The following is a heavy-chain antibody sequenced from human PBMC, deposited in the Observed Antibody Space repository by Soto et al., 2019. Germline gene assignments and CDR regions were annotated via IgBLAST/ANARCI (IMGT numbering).Heavy chain of an antibody. CDR2: ISFDGNIK. CDR1: GFTFSDYA. D-gene: IGHD2-8*01. J-gene: IGHJ6*04. Sequence: QVQLVESGGGVVQPGRSLRLSCAASGFTFSDYAMHWVRHVPGQGLEWVAVISFDGNIKYDADSVKGRFTISRDNSKNTLLLQMDSLKGEDTAVYSCARAPRRYCTSLSCLGLYGLDVWGKGTAVTVSS. CDR3: ARAPRRYCTSLSCLGLYGLDV. V-gene: IGHV3-30-3*01.